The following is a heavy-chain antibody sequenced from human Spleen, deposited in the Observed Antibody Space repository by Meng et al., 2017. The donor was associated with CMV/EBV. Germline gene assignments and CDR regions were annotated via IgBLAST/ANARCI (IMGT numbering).Heavy chain of an antibody. D-gene: IGHD2-8*01. J-gene: IGHJ4*02. V-gene: IGHV3-30-3*01. CDR3: ARDGGYCTNGVCGLLDY. Sequence: QVQLVESGGGVVLPGRSLRPSCAALGFTFSSYAMHWVRQAPGKGLEWVAVISYDGSNKYYADSVKGRFTISRDNSKNTLYLQMNSLRAEDTAVYYCARDGGYCTNGVCGLLDYWGQGTLVTVSS. CDR1: GFTFSSYA. CDR2: ISYDGSNK.